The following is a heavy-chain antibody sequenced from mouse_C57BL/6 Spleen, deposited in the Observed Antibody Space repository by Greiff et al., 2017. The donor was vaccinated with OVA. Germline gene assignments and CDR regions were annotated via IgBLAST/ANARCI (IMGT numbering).Heavy chain of an antibody. CDR3: ARLAYGYVAMDY. V-gene: IGHV1-64*01. Sequence: QVQLKQPGAELVKPGASVKLSCKASGYTFTSYWMHWVKQRPGQGLEWIGMIHPNSGSTNYNEKFKSKATLTVDKSSSTAYMQLSSLTSEDSAVYYCARLAYGYVAMDYWGQGTSVTVSS. D-gene: IGHD2-2*01. CDR1: GYTFTSYW. J-gene: IGHJ4*01. CDR2: IHPNSGST.